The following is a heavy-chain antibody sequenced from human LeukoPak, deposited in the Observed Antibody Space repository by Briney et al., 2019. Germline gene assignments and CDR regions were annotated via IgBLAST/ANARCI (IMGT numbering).Heavy chain of an antibody. Sequence: SDTLSLTCTLSGGSISSSTYYWGWLRQPPGKGLEWYASIYYTGSTNYNPSLKSRVTISVDTSKNQFSLKLSSVTAADTAVYYCARSRKYGAVTTYSWFDPWGQGTLVIVSP. V-gene: IGHV4-39*01. CDR3: ARSRKYGAVTTYSWFDP. J-gene: IGHJ5*02. CDR2: IYYTGST. D-gene: IGHD4-17*01. CDR1: GGSISSSTYY.